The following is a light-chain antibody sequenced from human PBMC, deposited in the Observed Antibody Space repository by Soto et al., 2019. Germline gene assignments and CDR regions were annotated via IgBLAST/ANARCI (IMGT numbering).Light chain of an antibody. CDR2: DVT. J-gene: IGLJ2*01. Sequence: QSALTQPASVSGSPGQSITISCTGTSSDVGAYNYVSWYQQHPGKAPKLMIYDVTNRPSGVSNRFSGSKSGNTASLTISGLQAEDEADYYCSSCSSSSTLLFGGGTKVTVL. V-gene: IGLV2-14*01. CDR1: SSDVGAYNY. CDR3: SSCSSSSTLL.